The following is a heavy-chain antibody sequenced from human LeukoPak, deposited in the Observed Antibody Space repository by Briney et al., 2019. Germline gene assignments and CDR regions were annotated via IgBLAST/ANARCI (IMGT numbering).Heavy chain of an antibody. CDR2: IIPIFGTA. CDR1: GGTFSSYA. J-gene: IGHJ4*02. D-gene: IGHD3-10*01. V-gene: IGHV1-69*13. CDR3: ARADFYYGSGSYYKKVFDY. Sequence: SVKVSCEASGGTFSSYAISWVRQAPGQGLEWMGGIIPIFGTANYAQKFQGRVTITADESTSTAYMELSSLRSEDTAVYYCARADFYYGSGSYYKKVFDYWGQGTLVTVSS.